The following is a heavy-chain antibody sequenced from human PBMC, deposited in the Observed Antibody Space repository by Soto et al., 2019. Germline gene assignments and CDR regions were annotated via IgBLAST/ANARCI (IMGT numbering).Heavy chain of an antibody. J-gene: IGHJ6*03. V-gene: IGHV1-69*02. Sequence: VASVNVSCKASGGTFSSHTISWVRQAPGQGLEWMGRIIPILGIANYAQKFQGRVTITADKSTSTAYMELSSLRSEDTAVYYCAVKGGDYAGGNYYYYYYMDVWGKGTTVTVSS. D-gene: IGHD4-17*01. CDR2: IIPILGIA. CDR3: AVKGGDYAGGNYYYYYYMDV. CDR1: GGTFSSHT.